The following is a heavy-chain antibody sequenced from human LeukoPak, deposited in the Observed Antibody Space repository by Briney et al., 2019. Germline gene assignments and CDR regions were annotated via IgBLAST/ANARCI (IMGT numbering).Heavy chain of an antibody. CDR1: GFTVSSNY. Sequence: GGSLRLSCAASGFTVSSNYMSWVRQAPGKGLEWVSVIYSGGSTYYADSVKGRFTISRDNSKNTLYLQMNSLRAEDTAVYYCAKGQWLVHFDYWGQGTLVTVSS. V-gene: IGHV3-66*01. J-gene: IGHJ4*02. CDR3: AKGQWLVHFDY. D-gene: IGHD6-19*01. CDR2: IYSGGST.